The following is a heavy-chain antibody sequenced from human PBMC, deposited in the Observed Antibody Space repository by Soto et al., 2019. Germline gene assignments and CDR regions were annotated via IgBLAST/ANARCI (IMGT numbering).Heavy chain of an antibody. J-gene: IGHJ4*02. CDR1: GFTFSTSA. D-gene: IGHD2-2*03. CDR2: ISDSGST. Sequence: EVQLLESGGGLVQPGGSLRLSCDASGFTFSTSAMSWVRQAPGKGLAWVSTISDSGSTYYADAVQGRFTISRDNSKNTLYLQMNSLRAEDTAGFYCAKVWGEDGYCSRTSCRYYFQHWGQGTLVTVSS. V-gene: IGHV3-23*01. CDR3: AKVWGEDGYCSRTSCRYYFQH.